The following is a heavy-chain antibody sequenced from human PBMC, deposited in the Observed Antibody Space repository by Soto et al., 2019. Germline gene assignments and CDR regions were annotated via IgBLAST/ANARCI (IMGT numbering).Heavy chain of an antibody. J-gene: IGHJ4*02. CDR2: MNPNSGNT. CDR1: GYTLTRYD. V-gene: IGHV1-8*01. D-gene: IGHD4-17*01. CDR3: ARTLYGDNVDY. Sequence: QVQLVQSGAEVKKPGASVKVSFKASGYTLTRYDVNWVRQATGQGLEWMGWMNPNSGNTGYAQKFQGRVTMTRNTSIRTAYMELSSLRAEDTAVYYCARTLYGDNVDYWGQGTLVTVSS.